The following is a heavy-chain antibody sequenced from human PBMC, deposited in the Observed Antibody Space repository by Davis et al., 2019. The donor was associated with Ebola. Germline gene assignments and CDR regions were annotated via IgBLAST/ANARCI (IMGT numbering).Heavy chain of an antibody. Sequence: ASVKVSCKASGYTFTSYGISWVRQAPGQGLEWIGWISTYSGNTNYAQKLQGRVTMTTDTSTSTAYMELRSLTPDDTAVYYCARDYGDYIWFDPWGQGSLVTVSS. D-gene: IGHD4-17*01. J-gene: IGHJ5*02. CDR3: ARDYGDYIWFDP. V-gene: IGHV1-18*01. CDR1: GYTFTSYG. CDR2: ISTYSGNT.